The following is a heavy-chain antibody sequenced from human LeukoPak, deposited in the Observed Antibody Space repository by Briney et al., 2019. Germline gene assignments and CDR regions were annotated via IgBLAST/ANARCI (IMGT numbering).Heavy chain of an antibody. CDR1: GGSISSYY. CDR3: ARGRLDSYYYYGMDV. CDR2: IYYSGST. Sequence: SETLSLTCTVSGGSISSYYWSWIRQPSGKGLEWIGYIYYSGSTNYNPSLKSRVTISVDTSKNQFSLKLSSVTAADTAVYYCARGRLDSYYYYGMDVWGQGTTVTVSS. V-gene: IGHV4-59*01. J-gene: IGHJ6*02. D-gene: IGHD1-1*01.